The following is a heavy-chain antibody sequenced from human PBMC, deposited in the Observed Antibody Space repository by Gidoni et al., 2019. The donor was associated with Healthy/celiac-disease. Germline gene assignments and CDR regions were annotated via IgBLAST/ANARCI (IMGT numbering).Heavy chain of an antibody. V-gene: IGHV3-21*01. J-gene: IGHJ4*02. CDR1: GFTYSSYS. D-gene: IGHD2-21*02. CDR3: ARGHGGNSGGYYFDY. CDR2: ISSSSSYI. Sequence: EVQLVESGGGLVKPGGSLRLSCAASGFTYSSYSMNWVRQAPGKGLEWVSSISSSSSYIYYADSVKSRFTISRDNAKNSLYLQMNSLRAEDTAVYYCARGHGGNSGGYYFDYWGQGTLVTVSS.